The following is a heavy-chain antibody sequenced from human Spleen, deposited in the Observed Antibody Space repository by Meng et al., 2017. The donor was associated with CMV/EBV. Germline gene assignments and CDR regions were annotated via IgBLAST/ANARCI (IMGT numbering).Heavy chain of an antibody. CDR1: GYTFTGYY. CDR2: INPNSGGT. J-gene: IGHJ4*02. Sequence: ASVKVSCKASGYTFTGYYMYWVRQAPGQGLECMGWINPNSGGTEYAQKFQGRVTMTRDTSISTAYIELSRLRSDDTAVYYCARVARRFPGITSHFEYWGQGTLVTVSS. CDR3: ARVARRFPGITSHFEY. D-gene: IGHD1-14*01. V-gene: IGHV1-2*02.